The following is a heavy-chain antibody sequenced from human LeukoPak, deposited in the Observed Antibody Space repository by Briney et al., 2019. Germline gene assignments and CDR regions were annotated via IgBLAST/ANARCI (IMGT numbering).Heavy chain of an antibody. CDR3: AKVRDMVTTLGFDY. Sequence: GGSLRLSCAASGFTFSSYSMNWVRQAPGKGLEWVSYISSSSSTIYYADSVKGRFTISRDNAKNSLYLQMNSLRAEDTAVYYCAKVRDMVTTLGFDYWGQGTLVTVSS. D-gene: IGHD5-18*01. J-gene: IGHJ4*02. CDR2: ISSSSSTI. V-gene: IGHV3-48*04. CDR1: GFTFSSYS.